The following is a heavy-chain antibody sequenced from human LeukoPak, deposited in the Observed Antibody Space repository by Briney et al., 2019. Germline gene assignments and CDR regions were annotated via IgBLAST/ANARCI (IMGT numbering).Heavy chain of an antibody. J-gene: IGHJ4*02. D-gene: IGHD2-15*01. CDR3: ARRAGYCSGGSCEYFEY. Sequence: GESLKISCKGSGYSFTNYWIGWVRQMPGKGLEWMGIIYPGDSDTTYSPSFQGQVTISADKSISTAYLQWSSLKASDTAIYYCARRAGYCSGGSCEYFEYWGQGTLVTVSS. V-gene: IGHV5-51*01. CDR1: GYSFTNYW. CDR2: IYPGDSDT.